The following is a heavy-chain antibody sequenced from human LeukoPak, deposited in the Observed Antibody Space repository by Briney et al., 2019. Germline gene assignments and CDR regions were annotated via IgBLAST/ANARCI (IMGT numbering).Heavy chain of an antibody. D-gene: IGHD3-22*01. CDR1: GYTLTELS. V-gene: IGHV1-24*01. CDR2: FDPEDGET. J-gene: IGHJ4*02. Sequence: GASVKVSCKVSGYTLTELSMHWVRQAPGKGLEWMGGFDPEDGETIYAQKFQGRVTMTEDTSTDTAYMELSSLRSEDTAVYYCATFSPINYYDSPFDYWGQGTLVTVSS. CDR3: ATFSPINYYDSPFDY.